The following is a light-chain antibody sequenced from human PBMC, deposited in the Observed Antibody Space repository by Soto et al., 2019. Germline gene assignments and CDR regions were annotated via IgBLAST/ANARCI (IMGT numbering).Light chain of an antibody. CDR1: QSVSSY. V-gene: IGKV3-11*01. J-gene: IGKJ5*01. CDR2: DAS. CDR3: QQRSNWPSIP. Sequence: EIVLTQSPATLSSFPRDGVTLSGTASQSVSSYLAWYQQKPGQAPRLLIYDASNRATGIPARFSGSGSGTDFTLTINSLEPEDFAVYYCQQRSNWPSIPFGQGTR.